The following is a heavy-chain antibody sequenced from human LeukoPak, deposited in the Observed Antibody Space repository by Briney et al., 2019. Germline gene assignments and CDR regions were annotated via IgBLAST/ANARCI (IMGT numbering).Heavy chain of an antibody. Sequence: ASMKVSCKASGYTFTGYYLHWVRQAPGQGLEWMGWINPNSGGTNYAQTFQGRVTMTRDTSISTAYMELSRLRSDDTAVYYCARGGSSGWYVQNYFDTWGQGTLVTVSS. CDR1: GYTFTGYY. V-gene: IGHV1-2*02. CDR3: ARGGSSGWYVQNYFDT. CDR2: INPNSGGT. D-gene: IGHD6-19*01. J-gene: IGHJ5*02.